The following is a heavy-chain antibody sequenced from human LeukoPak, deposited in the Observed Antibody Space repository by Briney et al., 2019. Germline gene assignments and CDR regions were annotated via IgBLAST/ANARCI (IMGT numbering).Heavy chain of an antibody. CDR3: ARDCLWIQNSFDI. D-gene: IGHD5-18*01. J-gene: IGHJ3*02. CDR1: GGSNSSSSYH. V-gene: IGHV4-39*07. CDR2: IHYSGST. Sequence: KPSETLSLTCTVSGGSNSSSSYHWGWIRKPPGKGLEWFGSIHYSGSTYYDPSLKSRVTISVDTSKNQFSLKLSSVTAADTAVYYCARDCLWIQNSFDIWGQGTMVTVSS.